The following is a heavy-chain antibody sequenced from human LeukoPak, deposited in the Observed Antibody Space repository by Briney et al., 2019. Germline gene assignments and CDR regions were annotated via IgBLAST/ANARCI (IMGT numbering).Heavy chain of an antibody. CDR1: GGSISSSY. V-gene: IGHV4-59*12. CDR3: ARDLGYDGFDWAP. D-gene: IGHD5-12*01. Sequence: SETLSLTCTVSGGSISSSYWSWIRQPPGKGLEWIGYIYYSGSTNYNPSLKSRVTISVDTSKNQFSLKLSSVTAADTAVYYCARDLGYDGFDWAPWGQGTLVTVSS. J-gene: IGHJ5*02. CDR2: IYYSGST.